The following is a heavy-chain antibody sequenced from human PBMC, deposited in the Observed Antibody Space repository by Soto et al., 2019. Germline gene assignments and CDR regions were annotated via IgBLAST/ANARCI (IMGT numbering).Heavy chain of an antibody. J-gene: IGHJ4*02. CDR2: ISAYNGNT. Sequence: GASVKVSCKASGYTFTSYGISWVRQAPGQGLEWMGWISAYNGNTNYAQKLQGRVTMTTDTSTSTAYMELRSLRSDDTAVYYCARVGANIVVVPAAIYFDYWGQGTLVTVSS. CDR3: ARVGANIVVVPAAIYFDY. CDR1: GYTFTSYG. V-gene: IGHV1-18*01. D-gene: IGHD2-2*01.